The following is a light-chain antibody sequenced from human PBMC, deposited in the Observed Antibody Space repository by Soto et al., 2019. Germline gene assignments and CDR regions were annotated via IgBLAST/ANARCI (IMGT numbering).Light chain of an antibody. CDR1: QSISRY. CDR2: GAT. J-gene: IGKJ3*01. CDR3: QQSHNFLFT. Sequence: DIQMTQSPSSLSASVGDTVTITCRASQSISRYLNWYQQKPGKAPNLLIYGATSLQSGVPSRFSGSGSATDFTLTISSLQPEDFATYFCQQSHNFLFTFGPGTKVDI. V-gene: IGKV1-39*01.